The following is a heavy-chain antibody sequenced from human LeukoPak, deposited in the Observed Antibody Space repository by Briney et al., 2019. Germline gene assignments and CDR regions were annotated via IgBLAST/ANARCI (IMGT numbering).Heavy chain of an antibody. J-gene: IGHJ5*02. CDR1: GFTFSSYS. D-gene: IGHD3-9*01. V-gene: IGHV3-21*01. CDR2: ISSSSYI. CDR3: ARATYDILTGNNWFDP. Sequence: PGGSLRLXCAASGFTFSSYSMNWVRQAPGKGLEWVSSISSSSYIYYADSVRGRFTISRDNAKNSLYLQMNSLRAEDTAVYYCARATYDILTGNNWFDPWGQGTLVTVSS.